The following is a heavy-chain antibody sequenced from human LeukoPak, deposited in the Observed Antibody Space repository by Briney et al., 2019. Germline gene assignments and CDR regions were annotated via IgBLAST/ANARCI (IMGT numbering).Heavy chain of an antibody. J-gene: IGHJ3*02. Sequence: PSETLSLTCTVSGGSISSYDWSWIRQPAGKGLQWIGRIHTSGSTNYNPSLKSRVTMSVDTSKNQFSLKLSSVTAADRAVYYCARDAYCSSTSCSLVGDSFKIWGQGTMVTVSS. V-gene: IGHV4-4*07. CDR2: IHTSGST. CDR3: ARDAYCSSTSCSLVGDSFKI. D-gene: IGHD2-2*01. CDR1: GGSISSYD.